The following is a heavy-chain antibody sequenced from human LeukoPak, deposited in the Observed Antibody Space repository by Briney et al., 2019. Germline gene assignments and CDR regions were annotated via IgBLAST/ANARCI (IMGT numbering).Heavy chain of an antibody. CDR1: GGSISSYY. J-gene: IGHJ4*02. D-gene: IGHD6-6*01. CDR3: ARRDGYSSSTIDY. Sequence: SETLSLTCTVSGGSISSYYWSWIRQPPGKGLEWIGYIYYSGSTNYNPSLKSRVTISVDTSKNQFSLKLSSVTAADTAVYYCARRDGYSSSTIDYWGQGTLVTVSS. V-gene: IGHV4-59*01. CDR2: IYYSGST.